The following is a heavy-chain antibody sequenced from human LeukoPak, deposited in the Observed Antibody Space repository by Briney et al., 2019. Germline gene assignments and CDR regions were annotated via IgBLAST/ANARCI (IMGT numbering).Heavy chain of an antibody. CDR1: GGSISSYY. J-gene: IGHJ6*03. Sequence: SETLSLTCTVSGGSISSYYWSWIRQPPGKGLEWIGYIYYSGSTNYNPSLKSRVTISVDTSKNQFSLKLSSVTAADTAVYYCATAYSSGWYHSYYMDVWGKGTTVTVSS. D-gene: IGHD6-19*01. CDR3: ATAYSSGWYHSYYMDV. V-gene: IGHV4-59*01. CDR2: IYYSGST.